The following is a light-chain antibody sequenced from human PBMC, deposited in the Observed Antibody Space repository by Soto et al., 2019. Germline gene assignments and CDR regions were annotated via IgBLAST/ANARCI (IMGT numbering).Light chain of an antibody. V-gene: IGKV1-5*03. J-gene: IGKJ2*01. CDR2: KAS. CDR3: QQYDRFPYT. Sequence: DIQMTQSPSTLSASVGDTVTITCRASQSLSYWLAWYQQKPGQAPKLLIHKASTLESGVPSRFSGSGSGTEFTLTISSLQPDDVANFYCQQYDRFPYTFGQGTKLEIK. CDR1: QSLSYW.